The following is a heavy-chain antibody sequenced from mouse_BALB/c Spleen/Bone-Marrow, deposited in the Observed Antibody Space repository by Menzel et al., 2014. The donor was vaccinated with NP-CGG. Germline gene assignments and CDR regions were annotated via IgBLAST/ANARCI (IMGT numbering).Heavy chain of an antibody. CDR1: GFTFSDYY. CDR3: ARFYYYGSSYFDV. Sequence: DVMLVESGGGLVKPGGSLKLSCAASGFTFSDYYMYWVRQTPEKRLEWVATISDGGSYTYYQDSVKGRSTISRDNAKNNLYLQMSSLMSEDAAMYYCARFYYYGSSYFDVWGAETTVTVSS. V-gene: IGHV5-4*02. CDR2: ISDGGSYT. D-gene: IGHD1-1*01. J-gene: IGHJ1*01.